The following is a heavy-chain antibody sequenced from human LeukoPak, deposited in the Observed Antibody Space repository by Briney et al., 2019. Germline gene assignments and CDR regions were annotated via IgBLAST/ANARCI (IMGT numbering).Heavy chain of an antibody. D-gene: IGHD2-15*01. V-gene: IGHV4-59*01. CDR1: GGSISSYY. J-gene: IGHJ6*03. CDR3: ARVRVNCSGGSCYYYMGV. CDR2: IYYSGST. Sequence: SETLSLTCTVSGGSISSYYWSWIRQPPGKGLEWIGYIYYSGSTNYNPSLKSRVTISVDTSKNPFSLKLSSVTAADTAVYYCARVRVNCSGGSCYYYMGVWGKGTTVTVSS.